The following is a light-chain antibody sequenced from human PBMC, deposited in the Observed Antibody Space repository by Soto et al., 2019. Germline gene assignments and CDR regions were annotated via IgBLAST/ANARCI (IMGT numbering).Light chain of an antibody. CDR2: AAY. J-gene: IGKJ4*01. CDR1: QGMSSY. Sequence: IQVTQSPSSLSASVGDRITITCRVSQGMSSYLAWYQQKPGKAPKLLIYAAYTLQSGVPSRFSGGGSGPDFTLTISNLQPEDIANYYCQQVDTSHSFGVGTKVEIK. CDR3: QQVDTSHS. V-gene: IGKV1-9*01.